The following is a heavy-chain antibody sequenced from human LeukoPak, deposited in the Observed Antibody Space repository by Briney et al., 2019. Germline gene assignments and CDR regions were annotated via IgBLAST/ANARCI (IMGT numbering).Heavy chain of an antibody. V-gene: IGHV4-59*01. CDR1: GGSISSYY. Sequence: SETLSLTCTVSGGSISSYYWSWLRQPPGKGLEWIGYIYYSGSTNYNPSLKGRVTISVDTSKNQFSLKLSSVTAADTAVYYCASRPGYDQGGAFDIWGQGTMVTVSS. CDR3: ASRPGYDQGGAFDI. CDR2: IYYSGST. J-gene: IGHJ3*02. D-gene: IGHD5-12*01.